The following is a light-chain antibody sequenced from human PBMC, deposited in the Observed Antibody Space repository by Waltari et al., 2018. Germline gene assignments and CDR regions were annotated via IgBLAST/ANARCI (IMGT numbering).Light chain of an antibody. CDR1: SRDIGAYDH. Sequence: QSALTQPASVSGSPGQSITISCRGSSRDIGAYDHVSWYQQHPGKAPKVVIFDVSARPSGGSGRFTGSKSGNTASLTSSGLQAEDEADYYCRSQTTKKGVVVGGGTKVTVL. J-gene: IGLJ2*01. V-gene: IGLV2-14*03. CDR3: RSQTTKKGVV. CDR2: DVS.